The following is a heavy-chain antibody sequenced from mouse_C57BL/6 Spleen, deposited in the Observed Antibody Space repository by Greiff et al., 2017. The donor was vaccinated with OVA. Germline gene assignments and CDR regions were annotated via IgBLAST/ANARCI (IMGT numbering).Heavy chain of an antibody. J-gene: IGHJ3*01. CDR1: GYTFTSYW. CDR2: IHPNSGST. D-gene: IGHD2-4*01. Sequence: QVQLKQPGAELVKPGASVKLSCKASGYTFTSYWMHWVKQRPGQGLEWIGMIHPNSGSTNYNEKFKSKATLTVDKSSSTAYMQLSSLTSEDSAVYYCAQIYYDYDEAYWGQGTLVTVSA. CDR3: AQIYYDYDEAY. V-gene: IGHV1-64*01.